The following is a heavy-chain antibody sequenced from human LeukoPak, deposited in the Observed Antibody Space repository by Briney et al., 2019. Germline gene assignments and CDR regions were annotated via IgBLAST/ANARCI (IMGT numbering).Heavy chain of an antibody. CDR3: ARDRGAGTNRYWNAYFDY. CDR2: IYHSGST. CDR1: GYSISSGYY. J-gene: IGHJ4*02. Sequence: SETLSLTCAVPGYSISSGYYWGWIRQPPGKGLEWIGSIYHSGSTYYNPSLKSRVTISVDTSKNQFSLKLSSVTAADTAVYYCARDRGAGTNRYWNAYFDYWGQGTLVTVSS. V-gene: IGHV4-38-2*02. D-gene: IGHD1-1*01.